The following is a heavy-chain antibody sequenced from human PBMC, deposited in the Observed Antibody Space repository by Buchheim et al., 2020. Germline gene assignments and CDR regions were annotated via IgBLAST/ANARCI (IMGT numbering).Heavy chain of an antibody. V-gene: IGHV3-33*01. D-gene: IGHD6-19*01. Sequence: QVQLVESGGGVVQPGRSLRLSCAASGFTFSSYGMHWVRQAPGKGLEWVAVIWYDGSNKYYADSVKGRFTISRDNSKTTLYLQMNSRRAEDTAVYYCARAIAVAGGFDPWGQGTL. J-gene: IGHJ5*02. CDR3: ARAIAVAGGFDP. CDR1: GFTFSSYG. CDR2: IWYDGSNK.